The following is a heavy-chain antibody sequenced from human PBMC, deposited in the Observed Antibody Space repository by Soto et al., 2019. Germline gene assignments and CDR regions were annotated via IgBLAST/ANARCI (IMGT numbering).Heavy chain of an antibody. Sequence: SETLSLTCTVSGGSISSYYWSWIRQPPGKGLEGIGYIYYSGSTNYNPSPKSRVTISVDTSKNQFSLKLSSVTAADTAVYYCARAPSSGYYYYYYGMDVWGQGTTVTVSS. D-gene: IGHD3-22*01. CDR1: GGSISSYY. V-gene: IGHV4-59*01. J-gene: IGHJ6*02. CDR3: ARAPSSGYYYYYYGMDV. CDR2: IYYSGST.